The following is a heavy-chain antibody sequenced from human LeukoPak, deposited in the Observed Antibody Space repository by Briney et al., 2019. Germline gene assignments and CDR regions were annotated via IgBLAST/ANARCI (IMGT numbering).Heavy chain of an antibody. D-gene: IGHD5-18*01. CDR2: IYYSGST. Sequence: SETLSLTCTVSGGSISSYYWSWIRQPPGTGLEWIGYIYYSGSTNYNPSLKSRVTISVDTSKNQFSLKLSSVTAADTAVYYCARSVPAMVPDYWGQGTLVTVSS. V-gene: IGHV4-59*01. CDR3: ARSVPAMVPDY. J-gene: IGHJ4*02. CDR1: GGSISSYY.